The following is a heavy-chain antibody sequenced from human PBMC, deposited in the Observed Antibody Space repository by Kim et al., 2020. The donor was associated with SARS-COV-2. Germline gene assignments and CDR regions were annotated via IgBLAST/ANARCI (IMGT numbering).Heavy chain of an antibody. CDR3: ARDGAGGTQFDY. Sequence: DYAVSVKSRITINPATSKNQFSLQLNSVTPEDTAVYYCARDGAGGTQFDYWGQGTLVTVSS. J-gene: IGHJ4*02. D-gene: IGHD1-26*01. V-gene: IGHV6-1*01.